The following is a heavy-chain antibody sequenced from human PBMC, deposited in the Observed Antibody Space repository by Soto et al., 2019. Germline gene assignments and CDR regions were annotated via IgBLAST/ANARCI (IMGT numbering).Heavy chain of an antibody. V-gene: IGHV3-23*01. CDR3: AKERGYNYGYDAMDV. CDR1: GFTFSSYA. D-gene: IGHD5-18*01. J-gene: IGHJ6*02. CDR2: ISGSGGST. Sequence: EVQLLESGGGLVQPGGSLRLSCAASGFTFSSYAMSWVRQAPGKGLEWVPGISGSGGSTYYADSVKGRFTISRDNSKNPRYLPANSLRAEDTAVYYCAKERGYNYGYDAMDVWGQGTTVTVSS.